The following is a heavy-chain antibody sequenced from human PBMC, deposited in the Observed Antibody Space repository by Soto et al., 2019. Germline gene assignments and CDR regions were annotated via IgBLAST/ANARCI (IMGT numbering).Heavy chain of an antibody. D-gene: IGHD3-10*01. CDR1: GFTFSSFA. Sequence: VQLLESGGGLVQPGGSLRLSCAASGFTFSSFALSWVRQAPGKGLQWVSAISGSGGDTDQADSVKGRFTISRDNSKKTLYLQMSSLRADDSAVYFCARGSKDSYPGSRIFDFWGRGTLVTVSS. CDR3: ARGSKDSYPGSRIFDF. V-gene: IGHV3-23*01. J-gene: IGHJ4*02. CDR2: ISGSGGDT.